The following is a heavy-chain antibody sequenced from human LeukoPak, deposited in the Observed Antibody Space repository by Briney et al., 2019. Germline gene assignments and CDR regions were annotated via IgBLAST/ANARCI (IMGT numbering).Heavy chain of an antibody. D-gene: IGHD3-10*01. CDR1: GFTISSYG. Sequence: GGSLRLSCAASGFTISSYGMHWVRQAPGKGLEWVAFIRYDGSNKYYADSVKGRFTISRDNSKNTLYLQMNSLRAEDTAVYYCAKDRSMVRGVNAYYDYWGQGTLVTVSS. CDR2: IRYDGSNK. CDR3: AKDRSMVRGVNAYYDY. V-gene: IGHV3-30*02. J-gene: IGHJ4*02.